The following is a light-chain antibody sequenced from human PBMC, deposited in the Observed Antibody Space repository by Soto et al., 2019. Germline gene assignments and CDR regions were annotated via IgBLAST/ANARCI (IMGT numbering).Light chain of an antibody. Sequence: EIVLTQSPGTLSLSPGQRATLSCRASQSVSSSSLAWYQQKPGQAPRLLIYSASGRATGIPDRFSGSGSGTDFTITTSRLEPEDFAVYYCHQYGSSPWTFGQVTKVEIK. CDR3: HQYGSSPWT. CDR1: QSVSSSS. V-gene: IGKV3-20*01. J-gene: IGKJ1*01. CDR2: SAS.